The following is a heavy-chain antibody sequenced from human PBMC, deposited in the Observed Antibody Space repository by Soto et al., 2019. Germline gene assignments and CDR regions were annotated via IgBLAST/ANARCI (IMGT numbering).Heavy chain of an antibody. CDR1: GFTFSTYA. CDR3: AKIATAP. CDR2: ISGSGVST. Sequence: GGSLRLSCAASGFTFSTYAMNWVRQAPGKGLGWVSAISGSGVSTYYADSVKGRFTISRDNSKNMLYLQMNSLRVEDTAIYNCAKIATAPWGQGTLVTVSS. D-gene: IGHD4-17*01. J-gene: IGHJ5*02. V-gene: IGHV3-23*01.